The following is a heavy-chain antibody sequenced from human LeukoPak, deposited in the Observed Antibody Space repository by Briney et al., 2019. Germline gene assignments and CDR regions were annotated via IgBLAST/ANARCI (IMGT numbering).Heavy chain of an antibody. Sequence: PSEALSLTCAVYGGSFSGYYWSCIRQPPGKGLEWIGEINHSGSTNYNPSLKSRVTISVDPSKNKFSLKLSSVTAADTAVYYCARGQRWLHLFYWGQGTLVTVSS. CDR3: ARGQRWLHLFY. D-gene: IGHD5-24*01. V-gene: IGHV4-34*01. J-gene: IGHJ4*02. CDR1: GGSFSGYY. CDR2: INHSGST.